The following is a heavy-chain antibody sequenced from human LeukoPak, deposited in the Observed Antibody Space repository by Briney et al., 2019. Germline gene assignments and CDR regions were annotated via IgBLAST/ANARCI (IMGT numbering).Heavy chain of an antibody. V-gene: IGHV3-21*01. CDR1: GFTFSSYS. Sequence: PGGSLRLSCAASGFTFSSYSMNWVRQAPGKGLEWVSSISSSSSYIYYADSVKGRFTISRDNAKNSLYLQMNSLRAEDTAVYYCARSRDSSGYYYLIWGQGTLVTVSS. CDR2: ISSSSSYI. CDR3: ARSRDSSGYYYLI. D-gene: IGHD3-22*01. J-gene: IGHJ4*02.